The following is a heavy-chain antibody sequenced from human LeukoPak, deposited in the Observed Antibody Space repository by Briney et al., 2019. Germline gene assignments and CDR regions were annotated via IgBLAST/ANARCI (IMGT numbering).Heavy chain of an antibody. CDR2: ISGSGEII. Sequence: ETLSLTCTVSGGSISSGGYYWSWVRQAPGKGLEWVSGISGSGEIIYYADSVKGRFTISRDNSKNTLYLQMNSLRAEDTAVYYCTKVPAAVLNSVESWGQGTLVIVSP. CDR1: GGSISSGGYY. CDR3: TKVPAAVLNSVES. J-gene: IGHJ4*02. V-gene: IGHV3-23*01. D-gene: IGHD2-2*01.